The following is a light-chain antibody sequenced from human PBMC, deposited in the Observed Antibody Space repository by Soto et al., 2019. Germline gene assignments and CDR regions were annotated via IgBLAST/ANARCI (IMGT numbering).Light chain of an antibody. CDR3: QQYHTYWWT. V-gene: IGKV1-5*03. CDR1: QTIINW. J-gene: IGKJ1*01. CDR2: KAS. Sequence: IQMTQSPSTLSASVGDRVTMTCRASQTIINWLAWYQQKPGKAPKLLIYKASSLETEVPSRFSGSGSETEFTLTINSLQPDDSATYYCQQYHTYWWTFGQGTKVEIK.